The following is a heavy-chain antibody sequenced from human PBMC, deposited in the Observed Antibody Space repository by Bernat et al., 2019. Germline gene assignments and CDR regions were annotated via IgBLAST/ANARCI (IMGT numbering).Heavy chain of an antibody. D-gene: IGHD3-10*01. V-gene: IGHV3-20*04. J-gene: IGHJ6*02. Sequence: EVQLVESGGGVVRPGGSLRLSCAASGFTFDDYGMSWVRQAPGKGLEWVSGINWNGGSTGYADSVKGRFTISRDNAKNSLYLQMNSLRAEDTALYYCARDSKRLWFGELLDYYYGMDVWGQGTTVTVSS. CDR3: ARDSKRLWFGELLDYYYGMDV. CDR2: INWNGGST. CDR1: GFTFDDYG.